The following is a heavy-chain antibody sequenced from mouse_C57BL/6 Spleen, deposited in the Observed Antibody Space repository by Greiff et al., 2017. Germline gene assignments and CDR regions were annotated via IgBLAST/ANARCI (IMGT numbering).Heavy chain of an antibody. CDR3: ARGYYYGSSWDYFDY. CDR2: ISSGSSTI. V-gene: IGHV5-17*01. Sequence: EVQRVESGGGLVKPGGSLKLSCAASGFTFSDYGMHWVRQAPEKGLEWVAYISSGSSTIYYADTVKGRFTISRDNAKNTLFLQMTSLRSEDTAMYYCARGYYYGSSWDYFDYWGQGTTLTVSS. J-gene: IGHJ2*01. CDR1: GFTFSDYG. D-gene: IGHD1-1*01.